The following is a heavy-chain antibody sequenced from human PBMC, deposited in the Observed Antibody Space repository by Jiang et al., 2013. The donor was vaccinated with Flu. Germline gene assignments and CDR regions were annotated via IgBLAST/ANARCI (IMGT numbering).Heavy chain of an antibody. CDR2: ISGSGGGT. CDR3: ARLLGYYYGMDV. D-gene: IGHD2-21*02. J-gene: IGHJ6*04. CDR1: GFTFSSYA. V-gene: IGHV3-23*01. Sequence: VQLLESGGGLVQPGGSLRVSCAASGFTFSSYAMTWVRQAPGKGLEWVSAISGSGGGTYYVDSVKGRFTISRDNSKNTLSLQMNSLRVEDTAVYYCARLLGYYYGMDVWGQRDHGHRLL.